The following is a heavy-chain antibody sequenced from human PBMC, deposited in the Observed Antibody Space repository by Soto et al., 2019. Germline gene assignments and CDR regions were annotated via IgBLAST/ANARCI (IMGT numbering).Heavy chain of an antibody. V-gene: IGHV5-51*01. J-gene: IGHJ6*02. CDR2: IYPGDSDT. CDR3: ARLGAREEMATPPGLGYYYYYYGMDV. D-gene: IGHD5-12*01. Sequence: EVQLVQSGAEVKKPGESLKISCKGSGYSFTSYWIGWVRQMPGKGLEWMGIIYPGDSDTRYSPSFQGQVTISADKSISTAYLQWSSLKASDTAMYYCARLGAREEMATPPGLGYYYYYYGMDVWGQGTTVTVSS. CDR1: GYSFTSYW.